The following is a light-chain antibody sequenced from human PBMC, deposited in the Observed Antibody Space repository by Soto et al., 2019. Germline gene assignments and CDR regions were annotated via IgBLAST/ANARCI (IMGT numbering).Light chain of an antibody. Sequence: QSALTQPPSASGSPGQSGTISCTGTSSDVGGYNYVSWYQQHPGKAPKLMIYEVSKRPSGVPDRFSGSKPGNTASLTVSGLQAEDEAEYYCSSYAGSNNFNVFGTGTKLTVL. CDR2: EVS. CDR3: SSYAGSNNFNV. J-gene: IGLJ1*01. V-gene: IGLV2-8*01. CDR1: SSDVGGYNY.